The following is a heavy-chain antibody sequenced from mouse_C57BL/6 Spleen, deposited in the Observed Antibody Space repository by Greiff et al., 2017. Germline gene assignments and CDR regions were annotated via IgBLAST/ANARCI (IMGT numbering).Heavy chain of an antibody. CDR2: IRLKSDNYAT. CDR3: TGKIYFDY. J-gene: IGHJ2*01. V-gene: IGHV6-3*01. Sequence: EVMLVESGGGLVQPGGSMRLSCVASGFTFSNYWMTWVRQSPEKGLEWVAQIRLKSDNYATHYAESVKGRFTISRDDSKSSVYLQMNKLRAEDTGIYYCTGKIYFDYWGQGTTLTVSS. CDR1: GFTFSNYW.